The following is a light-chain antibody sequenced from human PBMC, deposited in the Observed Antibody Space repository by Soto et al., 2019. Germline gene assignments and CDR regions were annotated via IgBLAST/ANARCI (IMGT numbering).Light chain of an antibody. Sequence: DIQMTQSPSSVSASVGDRVTITCRASQDISSWLAWYQQRPGKAPKLLIYAASNLESGVPSRFSGGGSGTDFTLTISSLQPEDFATYYCQQANSFPITFGQGTRLEIK. CDR3: QQANSFPIT. V-gene: IGKV1-12*01. CDR2: AAS. CDR1: QDISSW. J-gene: IGKJ5*01.